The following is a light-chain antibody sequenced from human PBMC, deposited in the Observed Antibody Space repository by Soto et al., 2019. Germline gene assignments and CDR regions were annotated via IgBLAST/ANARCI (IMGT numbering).Light chain of an antibody. CDR3: QQYDIFPYT. V-gene: IGKV1-33*01. J-gene: IGKJ2*01. Sequence: DIQMTQSPSSLSASVGDRVTITCQASQDITNYLNWYQQKPGKAPKLLIYSASNLETGVPSRFSGRGSGTDFTFTISSLQPEDAATYYCQQYDIFPYTSGQGAKLEIK. CDR2: SAS. CDR1: QDITNY.